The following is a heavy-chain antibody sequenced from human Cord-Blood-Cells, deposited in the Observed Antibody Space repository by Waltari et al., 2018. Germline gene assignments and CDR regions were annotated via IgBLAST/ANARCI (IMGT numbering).Heavy chain of an antibody. D-gene: IGHD5-12*01. V-gene: IGHV1-2*02. CDR3: ASGGYSGYDYPDY. J-gene: IGHJ4*02. Sequence: QVQLVQSGAAVQKPGASVEVSCKASGYTFTGYYMHWVRQAPGQGLEWMGWINPNSGDTSISTAYMELSRLRSDDTAVYYCASGGYSGYDYPDYWGQGTLVTVSS. CDR1: GYTFTGYY. CDR2: INPNSG.